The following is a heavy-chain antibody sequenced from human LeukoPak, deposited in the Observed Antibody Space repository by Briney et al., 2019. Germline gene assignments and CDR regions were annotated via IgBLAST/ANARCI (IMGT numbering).Heavy chain of an antibody. Sequence: PGGSLRLSCAASGFTFNSYSMNWVRQAPGKGLEWVSSISGSNSYIYYADSMKGRFTISRDNAKNTLYLQMNSLRAEDTAVYYCAKDGGDILTGYLYYYYYYMDVWGKGTTVTISS. CDR1: GFTFNSYS. CDR2: ISGSNSYI. V-gene: IGHV3-21*01. D-gene: IGHD3-9*01. CDR3: AKDGGDILTGYLYYYYYYMDV. J-gene: IGHJ6*03.